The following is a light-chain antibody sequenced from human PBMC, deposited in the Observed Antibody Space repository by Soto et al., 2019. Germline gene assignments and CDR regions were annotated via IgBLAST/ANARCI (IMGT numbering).Light chain of an antibody. CDR3: SSYTSSIS. J-gene: IGLJ2*01. V-gene: IGLV2-14*01. Sequence: QSALTQPASVSGSPGQSITISCTGTSSDVGGYNYVSWYQQYPGKAPKLMIYDVNTRPSGVSNRFSGSKSGNTASLTISGLQAEDEADYYCSSYTSSISFGGGTQLTVL. CDR1: SSDVGGYNY. CDR2: DVN.